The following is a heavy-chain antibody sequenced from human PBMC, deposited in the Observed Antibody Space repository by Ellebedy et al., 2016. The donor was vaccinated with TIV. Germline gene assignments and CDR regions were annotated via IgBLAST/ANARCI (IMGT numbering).Heavy chain of an antibody. Sequence: GGSLRLSCAASRFIFSNFAVHWVRQAPGKGLEWVAVISYDGRNKQVADSVKGRLTISRDNSKNTLYLQMNSLRGEDTAVYYCARDPGGGGDYGDNWFDPWGQGTLVTVSS. V-gene: IGHV3-30*01. J-gene: IGHJ5*02. CDR3: ARDPGGGGDYGDNWFDP. CDR2: ISYDGRNK. D-gene: IGHD3-16*01. CDR1: RFIFSNFA.